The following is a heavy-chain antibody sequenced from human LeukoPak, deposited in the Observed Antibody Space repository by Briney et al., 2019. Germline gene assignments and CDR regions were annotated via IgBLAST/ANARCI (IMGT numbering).Heavy chain of an antibody. J-gene: IGHJ4*02. D-gene: IGHD2-21*02. CDR1: GFTFTSSA. CDR2: IVFGSGNT. CDR3: AACYRGGGDCYYSNVFDY. Sequence: ASVKVSCKASGFTFTSSAVQWVGQARGQRLEWIEWIVFGSGNTNYAQKFQERVTITRDMSTSTAYMELSSLRSEDTAVYYCAACYRGGGDCYYSNVFDYWGQGTLVTVSS. V-gene: IGHV1-58*01.